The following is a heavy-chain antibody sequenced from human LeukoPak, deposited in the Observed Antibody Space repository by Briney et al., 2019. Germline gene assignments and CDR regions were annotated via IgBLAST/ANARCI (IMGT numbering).Heavy chain of an antibody. D-gene: IGHD2-2*01. Sequence: AASVKVSCKVSGYTLTELSMHWVRQAPGKGLERVGGFDPEDGERIYAQKFQGRVTMTEDTSTDTAYMELRSLRSDDTAMYYCARVMAYCSSTSCPDYWGQGTLVTVSS. V-gene: IGHV1-24*01. CDR2: FDPEDGER. J-gene: IGHJ4*02. CDR3: ARVMAYCSSTSCPDY. CDR1: GYTLTELS.